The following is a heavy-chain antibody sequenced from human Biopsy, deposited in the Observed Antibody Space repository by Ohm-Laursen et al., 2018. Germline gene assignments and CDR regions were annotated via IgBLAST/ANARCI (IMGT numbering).Heavy chain of an antibody. J-gene: IGHJ6*02. D-gene: IGHD3-9*01. Sequence: GASVKVSCKASGYTFAGYYLHWVRQAPGHGLEWMGRINPNSDNANYAQSFQGRLTVTRDTSISTAYMELTSLTFDDTAIYYCARVPAYPSIDGYYGLDLWGQGTTVIVSS. CDR3: ARVPAYPSIDGYYGLDL. CDR1: GYTFAGYY. CDR2: INPNSDNA. V-gene: IGHV1-2*06.